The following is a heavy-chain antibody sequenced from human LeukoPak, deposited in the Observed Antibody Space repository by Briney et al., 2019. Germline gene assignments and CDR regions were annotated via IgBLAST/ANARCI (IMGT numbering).Heavy chain of an antibody. J-gene: IGHJ4*02. CDR2: ISDSGGST. Sequence: GGSLRLSCAASGFTFNTYAMNWVRQAPGKGLEWVSAISDSGGSTYYADSVKGRFTISRDNSKNTVYLQIHRLRAEDTAVYYCAKGKGSSSSSIDWWGQGTLVTISS. CDR1: GFTFNTYA. V-gene: IGHV3-23*01. CDR3: AKGKGSSSSSIDW. D-gene: IGHD2-15*01.